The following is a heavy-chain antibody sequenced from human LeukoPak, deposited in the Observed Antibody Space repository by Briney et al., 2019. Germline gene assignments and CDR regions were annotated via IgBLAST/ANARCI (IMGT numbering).Heavy chain of an antibody. Sequence: ASVKVSCKVSGYTLTELSMHWVRQAPGKGLEWMGGFDPEDGETIYAQKFQGRVTMTEDTSTDTAYMELSSLRSEDTAVYYCARGSSRKAYYYYGMDVWGQGTTVTVSS. J-gene: IGHJ6*02. V-gene: IGHV1-24*01. D-gene: IGHD6-13*01. CDR2: FDPEDGET. CDR3: ARGSSRKAYYYYGMDV. CDR1: GYTLTELS.